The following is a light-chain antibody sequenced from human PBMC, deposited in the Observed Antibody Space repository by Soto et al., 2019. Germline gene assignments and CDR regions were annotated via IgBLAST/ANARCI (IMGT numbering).Light chain of an antibody. J-gene: IGLJ3*02. CDR2: EVS. V-gene: IGLV2-14*01. CDR3: SSYTSTATRV. CDR1: TSDVGTYDY. Sequence: QSALTQPASVSGSPGQSITISCTGTTSDVGTYDYVSWYQHQPGKAPKVMIYEVSNRPSGVSDRFSGSKSGNTASLTISGLQAEDEADYYCSSYTSTATRVFGGGTKLTVL.